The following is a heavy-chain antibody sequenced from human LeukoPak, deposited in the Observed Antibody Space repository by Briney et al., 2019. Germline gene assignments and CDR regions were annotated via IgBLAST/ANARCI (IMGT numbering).Heavy chain of an antibody. Sequence: ASVKVSCKASGYTFTSYGISWVRQAPGQGLEWMGWISAYNGNTNYAQKLQGRVTMTTDTSTSTAYMELRSLRSDDTAVYYCAREAGYSSSRYGGRDAFDIWGQGTMVTVSS. V-gene: IGHV1-18*01. CDR1: GYTFTSYG. CDR2: ISAYNGNT. CDR3: AREAGYSSSRYGGRDAFDI. J-gene: IGHJ3*02. D-gene: IGHD6-13*01.